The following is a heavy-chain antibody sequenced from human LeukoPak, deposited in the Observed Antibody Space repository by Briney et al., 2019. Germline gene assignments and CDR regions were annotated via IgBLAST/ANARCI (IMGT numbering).Heavy chain of an antibody. Sequence: GGSLRLSCAASGFSFSRFAMSWVRQAPGKGLEWVSAISDSGGRINYADSVKGRFTISRDNSKNTLYLQMNSLRAEDTAVYYCAKKAWDSSAWYFFDYWGQGTLVTVSS. CDR3: AKKAWDSSAWYFFDY. D-gene: IGHD3-22*01. CDR2: ISDSGGRI. CDR1: GFSFSRFA. J-gene: IGHJ4*02. V-gene: IGHV3-23*01.